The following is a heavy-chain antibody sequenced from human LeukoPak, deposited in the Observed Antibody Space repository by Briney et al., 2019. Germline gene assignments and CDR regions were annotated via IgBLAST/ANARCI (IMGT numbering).Heavy chain of an antibody. Sequence: PGRSLRLSCAASGFTFSSYAMHWVRQAPGKGLEWVAVISYDGSNKYYEDSVKGRFTISRDNSKNTLYLQMNSLRAEDTAVYYCARVVAARPSPDYWGQGTLVTVSS. J-gene: IGHJ4*02. CDR3: ARVVAARPSPDY. CDR2: ISYDGSNK. V-gene: IGHV3-30*01. CDR1: GFTFSSYA. D-gene: IGHD6-6*01.